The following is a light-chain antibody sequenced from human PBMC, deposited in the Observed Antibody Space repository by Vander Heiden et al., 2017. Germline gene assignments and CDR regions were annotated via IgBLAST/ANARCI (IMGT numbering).Light chain of an antibody. CDR3: QSYDNSLSGWV. Sequence: QSVLTQPPSVSGTPGQRVIISCTVSSSNIWAPYDVHWYQQLPGTAPKVVIYGNINRPSGVPDRFSGSKSGTSASLAITGLQAEDEAYYYCQSYDNSLSGWVFGGGTKLTVL. CDR1: SSNIWAPYD. V-gene: IGLV1-40*01. CDR2: GNI. J-gene: IGLJ3*02.